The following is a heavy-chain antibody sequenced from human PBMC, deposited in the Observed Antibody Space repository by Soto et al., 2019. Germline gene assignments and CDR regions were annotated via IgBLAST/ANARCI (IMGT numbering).Heavy chain of an antibody. CDR2: INHSGST. Sequence: SETLSLTCAVYGGSFSAYHWNWIRQPPGKGLEWIGEINHSGSTNYNPSLKSRVTISIDTSKDQFSLKLSSVTAADTAVYYCARGEVRMDGWGEGTTVTVAS. V-gene: IGHV4-34*01. CDR1: GGSFSAYH. CDR3: ARGEVRMDG. J-gene: IGHJ6*04.